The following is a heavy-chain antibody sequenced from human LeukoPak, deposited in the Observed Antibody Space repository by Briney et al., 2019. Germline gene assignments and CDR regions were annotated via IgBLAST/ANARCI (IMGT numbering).Heavy chain of an antibody. J-gene: IGHJ3*02. CDR2: ISDSGSST. Sequence: GGSLRLSCAASGFTSSSYAMSWVRQAPGKGLEGVSGISDSGSSTYYADSVKGRFTISRDNSKKTLYLQMNSLRAEDTAVYYCAKSSSVGSSGYYFPDAFDIWGQGTMVTVSS. CDR1: GFTSSSYA. V-gene: IGHV3-23*01. CDR3: AKSSSVGSSGYYFPDAFDI. D-gene: IGHD3-22*01.